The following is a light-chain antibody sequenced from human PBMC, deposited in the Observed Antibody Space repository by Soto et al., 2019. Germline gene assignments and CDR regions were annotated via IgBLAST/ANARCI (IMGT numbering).Light chain of an antibody. CDR3: QQYHNWPRT. Sequence: EIVMTQSPATLSVSPGERATLSCRASQSVSSDLAWYQQKPGQTPSLLIYAASTRATGIPARFSGSGSGTECTLTISSLQSEDFVVYYCQQYHNWPRTFGQGTKVEI. V-gene: IGKV3-15*01. CDR1: QSVSSD. J-gene: IGKJ1*01. CDR2: AAS.